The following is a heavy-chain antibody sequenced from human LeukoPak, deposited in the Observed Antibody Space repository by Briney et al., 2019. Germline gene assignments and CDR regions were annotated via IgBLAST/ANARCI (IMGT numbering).Heavy chain of an antibody. V-gene: IGHV1-2*02. Sequence: ASVKVSCKASGYTFSDYYMHWVRQAPGQGLEWMGWINPDSGGTKYAQKFQDRVTMTSDTSISTAYMELSRLRSDDTAVYYCARDHILFRQPPNWFDPWGQGTLVTVSS. CDR1: GYTFSDYY. CDR2: INPDSGGT. D-gene: IGHD1-14*01. CDR3: ARDHILFRQPPNWFDP. J-gene: IGHJ5*02.